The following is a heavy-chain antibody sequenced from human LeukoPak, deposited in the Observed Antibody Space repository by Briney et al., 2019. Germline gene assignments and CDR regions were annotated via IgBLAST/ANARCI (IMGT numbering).Heavy chain of an antibody. CDR1: GFTFSNSA. J-gene: IGHJ4*02. V-gene: IGHV3-23*01. Sequence: PGGSLRLSCAASGFTFSNSAMSWVRQAPGKGLEWVSSISGSGSGGSTYYADSVKSRFTISRDNSKNTLYLQMNSLRAEDTAVYYCAQSGYNRFDYWGQGTLVTVSS. CDR2: ISGSGSGGST. CDR3: AQSGYNRFDY. D-gene: IGHD5-24*01.